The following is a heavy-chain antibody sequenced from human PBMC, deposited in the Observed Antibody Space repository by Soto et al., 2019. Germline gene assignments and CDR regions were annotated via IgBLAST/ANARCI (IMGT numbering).Heavy chain of an antibody. V-gene: IGHV1-18*01. CDR2: ISVYNGNT. J-gene: IGHJ4*02. CDR1: GYTFNRYV. D-gene: IGHD2-8*01. Sequence: ASVKVSCKASGYTFNRYVISWVRQAPGQGLEWMGWISVYNGNTNYAQKVQGRVTMTTDTSTSTAYMELRSLRSDDTAVYYCARDGRNGGYFDYWGQETVVTVSS. CDR3: ARDGRNGGYFDY.